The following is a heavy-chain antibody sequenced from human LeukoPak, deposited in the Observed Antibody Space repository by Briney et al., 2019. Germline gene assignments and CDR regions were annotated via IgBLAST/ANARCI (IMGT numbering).Heavy chain of an antibody. CDR2: IGPIGVYT. Sequence: GGSLRLSCAASGFTFSDYAMHWVRQAPGKGLEFVSVIGPIGVYTYYANSVKGRFTISRDNSKSTVSLQMGSLRDEDMAVYYCARSPPVRTNWNYYDDGGRGTLVTAPS. CDR3: ARSPPVRTNWNYYDD. J-gene: IGHJ4*02. V-gene: IGHV3-64*01. D-gene: IGHD1-1*01. CDR1: GFTFSDYA.